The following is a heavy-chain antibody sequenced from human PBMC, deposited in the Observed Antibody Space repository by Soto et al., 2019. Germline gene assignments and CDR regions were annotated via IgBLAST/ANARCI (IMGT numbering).Heavy chain of an antibody. CDR2: ISGSGVST. Sequence: EVQLLESGGGLVQPGGSLRLSCAASGFTFSSYAMSWVRQAPGKGLEWVSAISGSGVSTYYADSVKGRFTISRDNSXHPLYLQMNSLRAEDTAVYYCAKDCGSSYGYDAFDIWGQGTMVTVSS. CDR1: GFTFSSYA. D-gene: IGHD5-18*01. CDR3: AKDCGSSYGYDAFDI. J-gene: IGHJ3*02. V-gene: IGHV3-23*01.